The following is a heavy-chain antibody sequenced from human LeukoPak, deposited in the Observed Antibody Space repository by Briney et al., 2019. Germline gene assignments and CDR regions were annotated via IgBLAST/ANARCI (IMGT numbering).Heavy chain of an antibody. CDR3: ATTRYDSSGYYYPDAFDI. J-gene: IGHJ3*02. V-gene: IGHV1-18*01. CDR2: ISAYNGNT. Sequence: ASVKVSCKASGYTFTSYGISWVRQAPGKGLEWMGWISAYNGNTNYAQKLQGRVTMTKDTSTSTAYMELRSLRSDDTAVYYCATTRYDSSGYYYPDAFDIWGQGTMVTVSS. D-gene: IGHD3-22*01. CDR1: GYTFTSYG.